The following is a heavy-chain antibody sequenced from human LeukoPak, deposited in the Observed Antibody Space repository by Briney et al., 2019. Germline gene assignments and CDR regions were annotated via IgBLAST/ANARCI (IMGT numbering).Heavy chain of an antibody. Sequence: GESLKISCKASGYRFTDYWIGWVRQMPGKGLEWMAIIYPGDSDNRYTYSPSFQGQVTISADKSVSTAYLQWSSLKASDTAMYYCARSTSGSFDHWGQGTPVTVSS. D-gene: IGHD3-10*01. CDR1: GYRFTDYW. CDR3: ARSTSGSFDH. J-gene: IGHJ4*02. V-gene: IGHV5-51*01. CDR2: IYPGDSDN.